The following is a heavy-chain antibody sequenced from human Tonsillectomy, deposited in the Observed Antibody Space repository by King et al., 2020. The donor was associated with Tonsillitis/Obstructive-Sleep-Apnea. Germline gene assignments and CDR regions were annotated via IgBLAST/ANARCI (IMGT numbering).Heavy chain of an antibody. CDR1: GYTFTSYG. D-gene: IGHD6-13*01. V-gene: IGHV1-18*01. J-gene: IGHJ4*02. Sequence: QLVQSGAEVKKPGASVKVSCKASGYTFTSYGINWVRQAPGQGLEWMGWISAYNGNTNYAQKLQGRVTMTTDTSTSTAYMELRSPRSDDTAVYYCARAPGYSSSEGGGLFDYWGQGTLVTVSS. CDR3: ARAPGYSSSEGGGLFDY. CDR2: ISAYNGNT.